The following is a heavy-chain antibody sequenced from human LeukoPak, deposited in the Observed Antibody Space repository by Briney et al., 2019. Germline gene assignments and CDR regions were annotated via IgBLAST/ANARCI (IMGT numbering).Heavy chain of an antibody. V-gene: IGHV4-31*03. Sequence: PSQTLSLTCTVSGGSISSGGYYWSWIRQHPGKGLEWIGYIYYSGSTYYNPSLKSRVTISVDTSKNQFSLKLSSVTAADTAVYYCARGFGGYPQPVDYWGQGTLVTVSS. CDR1: GGSISSGGYY. J-gene: IGHJ4*02. CDR2: IYYSGST. CDR3: ARGFGGYPQPVDY. D-gene: IGHD3-22*01.